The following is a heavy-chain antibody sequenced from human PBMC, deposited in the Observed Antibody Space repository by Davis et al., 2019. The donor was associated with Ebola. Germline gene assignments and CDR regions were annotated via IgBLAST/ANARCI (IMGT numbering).Heavy chain of an antibody. CDR2: INHSGST. J-gene: IGHJ6*02. Sequence: MPSETLSLTCAVHGGSFSGYYWSWIRQPPGKGLEWIGEINHSGSTNYNPSLKSRVTISVDTSKNQFSLKLSSVTAADAAVYYCARARPEYCSGGSCYSSYYYGMDVWGQGTTVTVSS. CDR3: ARARPEYCSGGSCYSSYYYGMDV. V-gene: IGHV4-34*01. CDR1: GGSFSGYY. D-gene: IGHD2-15*01.